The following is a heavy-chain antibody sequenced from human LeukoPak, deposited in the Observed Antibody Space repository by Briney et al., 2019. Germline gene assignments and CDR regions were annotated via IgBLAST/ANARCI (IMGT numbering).Heavy chain of an antibody. CDR2: IYSDGST. J-gene: IGHJ3*02. V-gene: IGHV3-53*01. Sequence: PGGSLRLSCAASGFTLSSNFMSWVRQAPGKGLEWVSVIYSDGSTYYADSVKGRFTISRDNSKNTLYLQMNSLRAEDTAVYYCARDYYDSSGYSYAFDIWGQGTMVTVSS. CDR3: ARDYYDSSGYSYAFDI. D-gene: IGHD3-22*01. CDR1: GFTLSSNF.